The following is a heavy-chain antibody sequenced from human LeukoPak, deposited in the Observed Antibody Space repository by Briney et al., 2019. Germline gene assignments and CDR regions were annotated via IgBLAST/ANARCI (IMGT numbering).Heavy chain of an antibody. CDR1: GFTFSSYW. CDR2: IYGSGGRT. D-gene: IGHD6-19*01. J-gene: IGHJ3*01. CDR3: VPGRSGSAYDAFDV. Sequence: GGSLRLSCAASGFTFSSYWMHWVRQAPGKGLEWVSSIYGSGGRTYYADSVKGRFNISRDNSKNTLDLQMNSLRAEDTAVYYCVPGRSGSAYDAFDVWGQGTMVTVSS. V-gene: IGHV3-23*01.